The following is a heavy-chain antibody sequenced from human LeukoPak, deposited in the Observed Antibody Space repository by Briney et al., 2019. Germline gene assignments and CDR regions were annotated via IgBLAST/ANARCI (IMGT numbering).Heavy chain of an antibody. CDR2: FSWNSGSI. CDR3: AKDILGYCSGGSCHFDY. Sequence: GGSLSLSCEAPGLTLVDYALHGVRQAPGKGLEWVSGFSWNSGSIGYADSVKGRFTISRDNAKNSLYLQMNSLRTEDTALYYCAKDILGYCSGGSCHFDYWGQGTLVTVSS. D-gene: IGHD2-15*01. J-gene: IGHJ4*02. CDR1: GLTLVDYA. V-gene: IGHV3-9*01.